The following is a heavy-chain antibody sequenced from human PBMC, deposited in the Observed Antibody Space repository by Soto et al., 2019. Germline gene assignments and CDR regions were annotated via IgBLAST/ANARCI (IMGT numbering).Heavy chain of an antibody. J-gene: IGHJ6*02. CDR1: GGSISSYY. CDR2: IYYSGST. D-gene: IGHD3-3*01. CDR3: ARGKLGYYDFWSGYSPRNMDV. V-gene: IGHV4-59*01. Sequence: SETLSLTCTVSGGSISSYYWSWIRQPPGKGLEWIGYIYYSGSTNYNPSLKSRVTISVDTSKNQFSLKLSSVTAADTAVYYCARGKLGYYDFWSGYSPRNMDVWGQGTTVTVSS.